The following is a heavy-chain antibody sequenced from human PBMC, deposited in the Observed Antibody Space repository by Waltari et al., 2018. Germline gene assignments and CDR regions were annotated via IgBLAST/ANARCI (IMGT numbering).Heavy chain of an antibody. CDR2: ISGSGGST. CDR1: GFTFSSYA. Sequence: EVQLLESGGGLVQPGGSLRLSCAASGFTFSSYAMSWVRQAPGKGLEWVSAISGSGGSTDYADSVKGRVTISRDNSKNTLYLQMNSLRAEDTAVYYCAKDPPPGIAVAGYYFDYWGQGTLVTVSS. J-gene: IGHJ4*02. D-gene: IGHD6-19*01. V-gene: IGHV3-23*01. CDR3: AKDPPPGIAVAGYYFDY.